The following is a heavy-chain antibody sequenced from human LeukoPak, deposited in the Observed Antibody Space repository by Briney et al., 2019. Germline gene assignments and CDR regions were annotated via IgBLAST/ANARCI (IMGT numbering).Heavy chain of an antibody. Sequence: GGSLRLSCAASGFTFSSNYMTWVRQAPGKGLDWVSIIYSSGNTYYADSVKGRFTISRDNSKNTLYLQMNSLRAEDTAVYYCARVRTPIMYIDYWGQGTLVTVSS. V-gene: IGHV3-66*01. CDR1: GFTFSSNY. D-gene: IGHD3-16*01. CDR2: IYSSGNT. CDR3: ARVRTPIMYIDY. J-gene: IGHJ4*02.